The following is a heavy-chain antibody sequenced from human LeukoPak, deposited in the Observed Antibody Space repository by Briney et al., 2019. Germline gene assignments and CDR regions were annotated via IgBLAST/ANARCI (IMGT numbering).Heavy chain of an antibody. V-gene: IGHV1-2*02. D-gene: IGHD3-22*01. Sequence: GASVKVSCKASGYTFTGYYMHWVRQAPGQGLEWMGWINPSSGGTNYAQKFQGRVTMTRDTSISTAYMELSRLRSDDTAVYYCAKGYDSSGYQPDDAFDIWGQGTMVTVSS. CDR1: GYTFTGYY. CDR3: AKGYDSSGYQPDDAFDI. J-gene: IGHJ3*02. CDR2: INPSSGGT.